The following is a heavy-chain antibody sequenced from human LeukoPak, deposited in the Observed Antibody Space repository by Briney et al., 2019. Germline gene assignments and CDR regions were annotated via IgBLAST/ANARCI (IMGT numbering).Heavy chain of an antibody. CDR2: ISGGGGST. D-gene: IGHD5-18*01. CDR3: AKYGLGSGIQVWGDFGMDV. V-gene: IGHV3-23*01. CDR1: GFTFTSYS. J-gene: IGHJ6*02. Sequence: PGGSLRLSCAASGFTFTSYSMNWVRQAPGKGLEWVSTISGGGGSTYYADSVKGRFTISRDNSKNTLYLQMNSLRAEDTAVYYCAKYGLGSGIQVWGDFGMDVWGQGTTVTVSS.